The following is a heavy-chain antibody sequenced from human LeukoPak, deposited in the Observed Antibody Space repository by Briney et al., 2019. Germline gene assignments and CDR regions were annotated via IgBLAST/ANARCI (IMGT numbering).Heavy chain of an antibody. D-gene: IGHD6-19*01. Sequence: GRSLRLSCAASGFTFRDYAMHWVRQAPGKGLEWVALISYDGSDESYSDSVKGRFTISRDNSANTLHLQMTGLRAEDTAVYYCAKESHGWDFFDTWGQGALVTVSS. V-gene: IGHV3-30*18. CDR1: GFTFRDYA. CDR2: ISYDGSDE. CDR3: AKESHGWDFFDT. J-gene: IGHJ4*02.